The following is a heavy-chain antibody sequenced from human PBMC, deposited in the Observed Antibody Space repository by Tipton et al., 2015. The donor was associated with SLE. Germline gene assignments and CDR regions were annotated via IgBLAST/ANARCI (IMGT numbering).Heavy chain of an antibody. CDR3: ARGSGYDWPGGYYYYGMDV. V-gene: IGHV4-4*02. Sequence: TLSLTCAVSGGSISSNNWWSWVRQPPGKGLEWIGEIYHSGSTNYNPSLRSRVTISLDKSKNQFSLKLSSVTAADTAVYYCARGSGYDWPGGYYYYGMDVWGQGTTVTVSS. CDR1: GGSISSNNW. J-gene: IGHJ6*02. D-gene: IGHD5-12*01. CDR2: IYHSGST.